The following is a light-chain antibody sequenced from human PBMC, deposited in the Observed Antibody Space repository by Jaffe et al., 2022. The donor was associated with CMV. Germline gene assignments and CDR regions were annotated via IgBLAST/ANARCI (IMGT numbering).Light chain of an antibody. CDR2: NDE. V-gene: IGLV1-40*01. J-gene: IGLJ2*01. CDR3: QSFDNSLSGWV. CDR1: KFNIGGGHP. Sequence: QSVLTQPPSVSGAPGQTVTISCTGGKFNIGGGHPVHWYLQFPGTAPKLLMYNDENRPSGVPDRFSGSRSGTSASLAITGVQAEDEADYYCQSFDNSLSGWVFGGGTRLTVL.